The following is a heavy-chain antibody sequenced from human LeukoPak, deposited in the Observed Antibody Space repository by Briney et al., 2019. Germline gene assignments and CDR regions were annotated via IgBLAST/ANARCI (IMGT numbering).Heavy chain of an antibody. CDR3: TTPNEGNWFDP. CDR2: IRDKGYGHAA. Sequence: GGSLRLSCAASGFTFSDSAIHWVRQASGKGLEWVGRIRDKGYGHAAAYAASVKGRFTLSRDDSRNTAYLQVNSLKTEDTALYYCTTPNEGNWFDPWGQGTLVTVSS. J-gene: IGHJ5*02. D-gene: IGHD2-8*01. CDR1: GFTFSDSA. V-gene: IGHV3-73*01.